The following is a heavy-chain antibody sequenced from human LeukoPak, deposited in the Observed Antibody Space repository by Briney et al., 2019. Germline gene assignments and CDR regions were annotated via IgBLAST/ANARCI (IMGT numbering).Heavy chain of an antibody. J-gene: IGHJ6*02. Sequence: GGSLRLSCAASGFTFSDYYMSWIRQAPGKGLEWVSYISSSGSTIYYADSVKGRFTISRDNAKNSLYLQMNSLRAEDTAVYYCAKPLEKGYYYYGMDVWGQGTTVTVSS. CDR2: ISSSGSTI. CDR3: AKPLEKGYYYYGMDV. V-gene: IGHV3-11*01. CDR1: GFTFSDYY.